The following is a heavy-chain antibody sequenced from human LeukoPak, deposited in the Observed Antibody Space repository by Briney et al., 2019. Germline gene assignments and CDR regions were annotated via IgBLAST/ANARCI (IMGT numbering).Heavy chain of an antibody. CDR1: GYTFTSYG. J-gene: IGHJ4*02. Sequence: GASVKVSCKASGYTFTSYGISWVRQAPGQALEWMGWISGYNGNTNYAQKLQGRVTMTTDTSTSTAYMELRSLRSDDTAVYYCARDFHSSGYYPYFHYWGQGTLVTVSS. CDR2: ISGYNGNT. CDR3: ARDFHSSGYYPYFHY. D-gene: IGHD3-22*01. V-gene: IGHV1-18*01.